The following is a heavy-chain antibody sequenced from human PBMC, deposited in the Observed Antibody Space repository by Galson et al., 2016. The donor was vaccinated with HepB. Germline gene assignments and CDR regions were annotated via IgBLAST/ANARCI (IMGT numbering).Heavy chain of an antibody. CDR2: ISASSGTI. J-gene: IGHJ6*02. D-gene: IGHD3-10*01. Sequence: SLRLSCAASGFTFSNYAMSWVRQAPGKGLEWVAYISASSGTIYYADSVKGRFTISRDNANNSLSLQMNSLSAEDTAFYYCTRPYTYYFGSGSYFDVLHHGMDVWGQGAPVTVSS. CDR1: GFTFSNYA. V-gene: IGHV3-48*01. CDR3: TRPYTYYFGSGSYFDVLHHGMDV.